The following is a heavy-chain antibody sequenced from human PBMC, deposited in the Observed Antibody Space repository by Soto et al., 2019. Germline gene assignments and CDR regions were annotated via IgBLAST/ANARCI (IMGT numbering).Heavy chain of an antibody. J-gene: IGHJ4*02. CDR2: IYYSGST. Sequence: QLQLQESGPGLVKPSETLSLTCTVSGGSISSRSYYWGWIRQPPGKGLEWIGSIYYSGSTYYNPSRKSRVTRSVDTSKNQFSLKLSSVAAADTAVYYCARQRYYDSSGYYSDYWGQGTLVTVSS. V-gene: IGHV4-39*01. CDR1: GGSISSRSYY. D-gene: IGHD3-22*01. CDR3: ARQRYYDSSGYYSDY.